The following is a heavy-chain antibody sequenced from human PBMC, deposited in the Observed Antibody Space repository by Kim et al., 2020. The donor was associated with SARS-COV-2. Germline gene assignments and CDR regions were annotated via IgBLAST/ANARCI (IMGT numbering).Heavy chain of an antibody. CDR3: AKDLRNDYVWGSYRNYYYYGMDV. D-gene: IGHD3-16*02. Sequence: GGSLRLSCAASGFTFSSYGMHWVRQAPGKGLEWVAVISYDGSNKYYADSVKGRFTISRDNSKNTLYLQMNSLRAEDTAVYYCAKDLRNDYVWGSYRNYYYYGMDVWGQGTTVTVSS. J-gene: IGHJ6*02. V-gene: IGHV3-30*18. CDR2: ISYDGSNK. CDR1: GFTFSSYG.